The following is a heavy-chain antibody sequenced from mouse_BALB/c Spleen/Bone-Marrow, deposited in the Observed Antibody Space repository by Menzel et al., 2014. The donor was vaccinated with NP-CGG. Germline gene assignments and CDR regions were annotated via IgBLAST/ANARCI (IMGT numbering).Heavy chain of an antibody. CDR3: ARGDGYAMDY. CDR1: GFNIKDYY. Sequence: VHLQQSGAEIVRPGALVKLSCKASGFNIKDYYMQWVKQRPEQGLEWIGWIDPENGNTIYDPKFQGKASITADTSSNTAYLQLSGLTSEDTAVYYCARGDGYAMDYWGQGTSVTVSS. V-gene: IGHV14-1*02. CDR2: IDPENGNT. J-gene: IGHJ4*01.